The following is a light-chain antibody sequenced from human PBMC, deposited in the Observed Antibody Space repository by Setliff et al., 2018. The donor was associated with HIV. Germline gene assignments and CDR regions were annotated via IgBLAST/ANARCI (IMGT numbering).Light chain of an antibody. CDR2: GNT. CDR3: QSYDNTLSIVV. V-gene: IGLV1-40*01. CDR1: SSNIGSGFD. J-gene: IGLJ2*01. Sequence: SVLTQPPSVTGAPGQRVTISCTGGSSNIGSGFDVHWYQQLPGTAPKLLIYGNTNRPSGVPDRFSGSKSVTSASLAITGLQAEDEADYYCQSYDNTLSIVVFGGGTKGTVL.